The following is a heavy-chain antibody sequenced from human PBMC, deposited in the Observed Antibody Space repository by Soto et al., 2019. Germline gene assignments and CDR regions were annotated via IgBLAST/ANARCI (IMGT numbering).Heavy chain of an antibody. CDR1: GDSISSYY. CDR3: ARAYPGRFDY. CDR2: IYYTGTT. J-gene: IGHJ4*02. V-gene: IGHV4-59*01. Sequence: SETLSLTCTVSGDSISSYYWSWLRQPPGKGLEWIGYIYYTGTTNYNPSLKSRVTISIETSKNQFSLNLSSVTAADTAVYYCARAYPGRFDYWGQGALVTVSS.